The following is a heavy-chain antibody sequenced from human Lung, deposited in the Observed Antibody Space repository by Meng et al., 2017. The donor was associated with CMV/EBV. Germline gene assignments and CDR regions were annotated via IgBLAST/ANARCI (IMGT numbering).Heavy chain of an antibody. CDR1: GVSVSNDDYH. CDR2: LYSTGTD. Sequence: SETLSLXCSVSGVSVSNDDYHWSWIRQSPGKGLEWIGQLYSTGTDTFNPSLMSRVTISKDTSKNRFSLTLTSVTAADTAVYFCVAYLVGIGGRGYWGQGMMVTVSS. V-gene: IGHV4-61*08. J-gene: IGHJ4*02. CDR3: VAYLVGIGGRGY. D-gene: IGHD1-26*01.